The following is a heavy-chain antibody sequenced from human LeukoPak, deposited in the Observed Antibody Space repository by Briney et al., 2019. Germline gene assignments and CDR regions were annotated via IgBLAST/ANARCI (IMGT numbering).Heavy chain of an antibody. D-gene: IGHD1-26*01. CDR1: GGTFSSYA. J-gene: IGHJ3*02. CDR3: ASSGSYARGDAFDI. Sequence: SVKVSCKASGGTFSSYAISWVHQAPGQGLEWMGGIIPIFGTANYAQKFQGRVTITPDESTSTAYMELSSLRSEDTAVYYCASSGSYARGDAFDIWGQGTMVTVSS. CDR2: IIPIFGTA. V-gene: IGHV1-69*13.